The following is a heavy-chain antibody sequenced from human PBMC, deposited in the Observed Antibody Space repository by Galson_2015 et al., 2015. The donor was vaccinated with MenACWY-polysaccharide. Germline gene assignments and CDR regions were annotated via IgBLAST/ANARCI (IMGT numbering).Heavy chain of an antibody. Sequence: LRLSCAASGFPFSSYALHWVRQAPGKGLEWVAVISYDGSDKYYADSVKGRFTISRDNPKNTLYLQMNSLRAEDTAVYYCAKPFYGGNSYGAFNIWGQGTMVTVSS. D-gene: IGHD4-23*01. V-gene: IGHV3-30*18. CDR2: ISYDGSDK. CDR1: GFPFSSYA. CDR3: AKPFYGGNSYGAFNI. J-gene: IGHJ3*02.